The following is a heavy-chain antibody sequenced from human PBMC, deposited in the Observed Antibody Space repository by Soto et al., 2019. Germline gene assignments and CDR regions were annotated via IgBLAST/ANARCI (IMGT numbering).Heavy chain of an antibody. CDR3: ARGPSGDKVDY. Sequence: QVQLQESGPGVVEPSQTLSLTCTVSGGSINNNGYFWSWIRQPPGSGLEWIGHIYNSGSTNSNPAPKSRLTISVATSKNQFSLKLSSVTAADTAVYYCARGPSGDKVDYWGQGTLVTVSS. D-gene: IGHD1-26*01. CDR2: IYNSGST. J-gene: IGHJ4*02. CDR1: GGSINNNGYF. V-gene: IGHV4-30-4*01.